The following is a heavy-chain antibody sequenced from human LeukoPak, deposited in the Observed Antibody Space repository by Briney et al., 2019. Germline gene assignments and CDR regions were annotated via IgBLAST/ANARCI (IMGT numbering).Heavy chain of an antibody. CDR3: ARGGALYSGDY. Sequence: GGSLRLSCAASGFTFSRYWMSWVRQAPGKGLEWVANIKEDGSEKYYVDSVKGRFTISRDNAKNSLYLQMNSLRGEDTAVYYCARGGALYSGDYWGRGTLVTVSS. CDR2: IKEDGSEK. V-gene: IGHV3-7*05. CDR1: GFTFSRYW. J-gene: IGHJ4*02. D-gene: IGHD6-13*01.